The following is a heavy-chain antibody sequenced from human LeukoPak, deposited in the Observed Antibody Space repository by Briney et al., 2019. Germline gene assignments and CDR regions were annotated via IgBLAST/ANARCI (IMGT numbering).Heavy chain of an antibody. J-gene: IGHJ4*02. CDR3: ARRRYNWNAIDY. D-gene: IGHD1-20*01. Sequence: GGSLRLSCAASGFSFSSYYMSWIRQAPGKGLEWVSYISSSGSTIYYADSVKGRFTISRDNAKNSLYLQMNSLRAEDTAVYFCARRRYNWNAIDYWGQGTLVTVSS. V-gene: IGHV3-11*01. CDR2: ISSSGSTI. CDR1: GFSFSSYY.